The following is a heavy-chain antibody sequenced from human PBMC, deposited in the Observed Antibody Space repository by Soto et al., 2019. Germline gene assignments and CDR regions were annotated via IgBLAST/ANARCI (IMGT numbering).Heavy chain of an antibody. Sequence: ASVKVSCKASGYTFTSYDINWVRQATGQGLEWMGWMNPNSGNTGYAQKFQGRVTMTRNTSISTAYMELSSLRSEDTAVYYCARGGDIVVVVAASGYGMDVRGQGTTVTVSS. D-gene: IGHD2-15*01. J-gene: IGHJ6*02. CDR2: MNPNSGNT. CDR3: ARGGDIVVVVAASGYGMDV. V-gene: IGHV1-8*01. CDR1: GYTFTSYD.